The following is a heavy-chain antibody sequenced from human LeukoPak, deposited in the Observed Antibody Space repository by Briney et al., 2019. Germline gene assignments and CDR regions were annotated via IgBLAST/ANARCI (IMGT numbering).Heavy chain of an antibody. CDR2: ISGSGGST. D-gene: IGHD3-22*01. V-gene: IGHV3-23*01. J-gene: IGHJ4*02. Sequence: GGSLRLSCAASGFTFSSYAMSWVRQVPGKGLEWVSDISGSGGSTYYADSVKGRFTISRDNSKNTLYLQMNSLRAEDTAVYYCARAGSSGYSYYFDYWGQGTLVTVSS. CDR1: GFTFSSYA. CDR3: ARAGSSGYSYYFDY.